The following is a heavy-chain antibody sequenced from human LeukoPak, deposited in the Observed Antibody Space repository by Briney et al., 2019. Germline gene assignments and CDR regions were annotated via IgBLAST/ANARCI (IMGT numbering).Heavy chain of an antibody. CDR2: IRFDGSNK. J-gene: IGHJ4*02. CDR1: GFTFSSYG. V-gene: IGHV3-30*02. Sequence: SGGSLRLSCAASGFTFSSYGMHWVRQAPGKGLEWVAFIRFDGSNKYYADSVKGRFTISRDNSKNMLYLQMNSLRPEDTAVYYCAKDHRAYCGGDCVDFDYWGQGTPVTVSS. CDR3: AKDHRAYCGGDCVDFDY. D-gene: IGHD2-21*02.